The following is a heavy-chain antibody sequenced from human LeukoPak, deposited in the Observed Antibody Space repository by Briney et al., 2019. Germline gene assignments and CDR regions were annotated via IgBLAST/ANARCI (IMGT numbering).Heavy chain of an antibody. V-gene: IGHV1-2*04. D-gene: IGHD6-13*01. CDR2: INPNSGGT. Sequence: ASVKVSRKASGYTFTGYYMHWVRQAPGQGLEWMGWINPNSGGTNYAQKFQGWVTMTRDTSISTAYMELSRLRSDDTAVYYCARGGSSWPRTYYYYYGMDVWGKGTTVTVSS. CDR3: ARGGSSWPRTYYYYYGMDV. J-gene: IGHJ6*04. CDR1: GYTFTGYY.